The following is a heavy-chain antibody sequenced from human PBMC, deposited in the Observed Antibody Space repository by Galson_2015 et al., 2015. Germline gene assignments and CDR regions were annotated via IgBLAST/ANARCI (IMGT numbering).Heavy chain of an antibody. V-gene: IGHV3-74*01. CDR1: GFIFRDYW. D-gene: IGHD3-16*02. J-gene: IGHJ6*02. CDR2: VGGDDEKA. Sequence: SLRLSCAASGFIFRDYWMHWVRHPPGKGLEWVSGVGGDDEKAYFSDSVKGRFTISRDYATNTMYLQMERVTSDDAGTYFCAKEGLRYKWTRPVNTYGLDAWRQGTTVSVAS. CDR3: AKEGLRYKWTRPVNTYGLDA.